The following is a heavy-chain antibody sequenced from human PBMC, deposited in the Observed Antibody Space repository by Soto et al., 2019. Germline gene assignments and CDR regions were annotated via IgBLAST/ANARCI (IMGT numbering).Heavy chain of an antibody. CDR3: AKEFLGIVLMVYAREYYYGMDV. Sequence: GGSLRLSCAASGFTFSSYGMHWVRQAPGKGLEWVAVISYDGSNKYYADSVKGRFTISRDNSKNTLYLQMNSLRAEDTAVYYCAKEFLGIVLMVYAREYYYGMDVWGQGTTVTVSS. D-gene: IGHD2-8*01. V-gene: IGHV3-30*18. CDR2: ISYDGSNK. CDR1: GFTFSSYG. J-gene: IGHJ6*02.